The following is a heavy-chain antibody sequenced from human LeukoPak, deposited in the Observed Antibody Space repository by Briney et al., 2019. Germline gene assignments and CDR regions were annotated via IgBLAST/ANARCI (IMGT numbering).Heavy chain of an antibody. V-gene: IGHV4-59*01. CDR2: IYYSGST. Sequence: SETLSLTCTVSGGSISSYYWSWIRQPPGKGLEWSGYIYYSGSTNYNPSLKSRVTISVDTSKNQFSLKLSSVTAADTAVYYCARVRYSGYESDFDYWGQGTLVTVSS. D-gene: IGHD5-12*01. CDR1: GGSISSYY. J-gene: IGHJ4*02. CDR3: ARVRYSGYESDFDY.